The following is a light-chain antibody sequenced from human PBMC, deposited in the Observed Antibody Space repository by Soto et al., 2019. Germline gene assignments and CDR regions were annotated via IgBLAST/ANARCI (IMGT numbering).Light chain of an antibody. CDR3: QQLNSFT. CDR1: QRVRNW. J-gene: IGKJ4*01. V-gene: IGKV1-5*03. CDR2: KAS. Sequence: DIQMTQSPSTLSASVGDSITINCRASQRVRNWLAWYQQKPGEAPKLLIYKASTLESGVPSRFSGSGSGTEFTLTISSLQPDDFATYYCQQLNSFTFGGGTKVEIK.